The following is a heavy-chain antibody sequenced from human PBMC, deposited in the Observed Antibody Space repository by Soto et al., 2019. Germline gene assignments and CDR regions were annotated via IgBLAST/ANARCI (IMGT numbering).Heavy chain of an antibody. J-gene: IGHJ3*02. Sequence: QLHLVQSGAVVKKPGASVTVSCSASGYPVTAYYMHWVRQAPGRGLEWMGGINPATGAAKYTQTFRGRVPMTWATSTSAVFMELSRLTSGDTAVFFCAKGGGVGVAGSAAFDMWGQGTLVTVSS. D-gene: IGHD3-3*01. V-gene: IGHV1-2*02. CDR2: INPATGAA. CDR1: GYPVTAYY. CDR3: AKGGGVGVAGSAAFDM.